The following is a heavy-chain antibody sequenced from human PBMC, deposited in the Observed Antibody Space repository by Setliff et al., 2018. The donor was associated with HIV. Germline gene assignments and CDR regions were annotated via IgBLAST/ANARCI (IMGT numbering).Heavy chain of an antibody. D-gene: IGHD6-13*01. CDR1: GFTFTISW. Sequence: GGSLRLSCAASGFTFTISWMNWVRQAPGKGLEWVSAISYDGSRIHYADSVKGRFTISRDNSKNTLYLQVNSLRPEDTAVYHCASDARWPNDAFDIWGQGTVVTVSS. V-gene: IGHV3-30*03. CDR3: ASDARWPNDAFDI. J-gene: IGHJ3*02. CDR2: ISYDGSRI.